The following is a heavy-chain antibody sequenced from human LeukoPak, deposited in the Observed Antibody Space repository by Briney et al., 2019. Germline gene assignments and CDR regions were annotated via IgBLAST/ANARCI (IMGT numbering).Heavy chain of an antibody. Sequence: ASVKVSCKASGYTFTSYAMNWVRQAPGQGLEWMGWINTNTGNPTYAQGFTGRFVFSLDTSVSTAYLQISSLKAEDTAGYYCARSQYSSSHNWFDPWGQGTLVTVSS. D-gene: IGHD6-13*01. J-gene: IGHJ5*02. CDR2: INTNTGNP. V-gene: IGHV7-4-1*02. CDR1: GYTFTSYA. CDR3: ARSQYSSSHNWFDP.